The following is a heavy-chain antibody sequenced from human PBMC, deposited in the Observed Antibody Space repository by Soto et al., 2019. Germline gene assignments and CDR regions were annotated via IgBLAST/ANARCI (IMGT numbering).Heavy chain of an antibody. V-gene: IGHV3-30-3*01. Sequence: QVQLVESGGGVVRPGGSLRLSCAASGFSFSTYTLHWVRQAPGKGLEWVAVISYDGNYEYYADSVKGRFTISRDNSKKTMFLQTNSLRADDTAIYYCVRTSVAANWGYHFNYWGQGALVTVSS. J-gene: IGHJ4*02. D-gene: IGHD6-19*01. CDR3: VRTSVAANWGYHFNY. CDR1: GFSFSTYT. CDR2: ISYDGNYE.